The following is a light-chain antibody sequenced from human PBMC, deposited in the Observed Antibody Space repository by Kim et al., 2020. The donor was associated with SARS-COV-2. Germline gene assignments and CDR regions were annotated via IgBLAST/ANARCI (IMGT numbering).Light chain of an antibody. V-gene: IGKV3-20*01. J-gene: IGKJ4*01. CDR1: QTVTSTF. Sequence: SPGERALLSCPASQTVTSTFLAWYQQKPGQAPRLIIYGTSNRATGIPDRISGSGYGTDFTLTISRLEPEDFAVYYCQQYGSSPVTFGGGTKVDIK. CDR3: QQYGSSPVT. CDR2: GTS.